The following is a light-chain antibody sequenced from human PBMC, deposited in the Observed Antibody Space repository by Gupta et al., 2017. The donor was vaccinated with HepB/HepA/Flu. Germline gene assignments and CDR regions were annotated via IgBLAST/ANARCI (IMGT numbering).Light chain of an antibody. V-gene: IGLV3-19*01. CDR1: SLRSYY. CDR2: GKN. J-gene: IGLJ2*01. CDR3: KSRDSSGTQFV. Sequence: SSELTQDPAVSVALGQTVRITCQGDSLRSYYASWYQQKPGQAPVLVIYGKNNRPSGIPDRFSGSSAGNTASLTITGDQAEDEADYYWKSRDSSGTQFVFGGGTKLTVL.